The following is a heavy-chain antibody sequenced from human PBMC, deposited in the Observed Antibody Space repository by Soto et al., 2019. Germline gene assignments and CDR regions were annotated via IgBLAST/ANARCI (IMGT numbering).Heavy chain of an antibody. CDR3: ARSGHTFVGAV. CDR1: GASMSDYH. CDR2: LHSSGFA. J-gene: IGHJ4*02. V-gene: IGHV4-59*01. D-gene: IGHD1-26*01. Sequence: PSETLSLTCTGYGASMSDYHGSWIRQSPGKGLEHIGYLHSSGFAEYNPSLKSRVTISMDTSKNQFSLKLSFVTAADTAIYYCARSGHTFVGAVWGQGILVTVSS.